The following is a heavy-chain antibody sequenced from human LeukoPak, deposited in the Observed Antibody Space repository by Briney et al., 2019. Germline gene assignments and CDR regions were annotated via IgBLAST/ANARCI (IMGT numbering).Heavy chain of an antibody. D-gene: IGHD4-11*01. V-gene: IGHV4-34*01. Sequence: SETLSLTCGVNGGSLSGNYWSWIRQPPGEGLEWIGEINHSGTTYYNSSLKSRVTISIDTSKSQFSLKMSSMTAADTAVYYCARLPTVTTSALGYYYYGMDVWGQGTTVTVSS. J-gene: IGHJ6*02. CDR1: GGSLSGNY. CDR3: ARLPTVTTSALGYYYYGMDV. CDR2: INHSGTT.